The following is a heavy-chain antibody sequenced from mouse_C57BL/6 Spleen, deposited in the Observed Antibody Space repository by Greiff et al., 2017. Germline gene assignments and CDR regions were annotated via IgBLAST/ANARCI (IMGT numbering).Heavy chain of an antibody. D-gene: IGHD2-4*01. V-gene: IGHV10-3*01. CDR2: IRSKSSNYAT. Sequence: EVHLVESGGGLVQPKGSLKLSCAASGFTFNTYAMHWVRQAPGKGLEWVARIRSKSSNYATYYADSVKDRFTISRDDSQSMLYLQMNNLKTEDTAMYYCVRDLYYDYDWYFDVWGTGTTVTVSS. J-gene: IGHJ1*03. CDR3: VRDLYYDYDWYFDV. CDR1: GFTFNTYA.